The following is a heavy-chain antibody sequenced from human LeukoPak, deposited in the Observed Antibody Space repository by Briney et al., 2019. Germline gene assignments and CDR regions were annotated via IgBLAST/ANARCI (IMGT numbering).Heavy chain of an antibody. V-gene: IGHV1-46*01. CDR2: INPSGGST. CDR3: ARGRVAAARLIYYYYYMDV. J-gene: IGHJ6*03. CDR1: GYTFTSYY. Sequence: GASVKVSCKASGYTFTSYYMHWVRQAPGQGLEWMGIINPSGGSTSYAQKFQGRVTITRNTSISTAYMELSSLRSEDTAVYYCARGRVAAARLIYYYYYMDVWGKGTTVTVSS. D-gene: IGHD6-13*01.